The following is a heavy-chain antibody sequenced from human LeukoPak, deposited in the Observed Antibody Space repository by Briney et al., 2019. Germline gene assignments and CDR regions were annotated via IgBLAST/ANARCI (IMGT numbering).Heavy chain of an antibody. V-gene: IGHV4-4*07. J-gene: IGHJ4*02. D-gene: IGHD6-25*01. CDR2: IYSSGST. CDR1: GGSISNYY. Sequence: SETLSLTCTVSGGSISNYYWNWIRQPAGKGLEWIGRIYSSGSTNYNPSLKSRVTMSVDTSKNQFSLQLNSVTAADTAVYYCARAFIATADTTEDFDIWGQGALVTVSS. CDR3: ARAFIATADTTEDFDI.